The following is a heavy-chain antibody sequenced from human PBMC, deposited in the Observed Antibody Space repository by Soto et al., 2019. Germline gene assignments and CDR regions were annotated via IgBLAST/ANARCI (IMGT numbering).Heavy chain of an antibody. CDR3: ARDPAPYDFWSGYYTTSDY. J-gene: IGHJ4*02. CDR1: GGTFSSYA. D-gene: IGHD3-3*01. CDR2: IIPIFGTA. Sequence: SVKVSCKASGGTFSSYAISWVRQAPGQGLEWMGGIIPIFGTANYAQKFQGRVTITADESTSTAYMELSSLRSEDTAVYYCARDPAPYDFWSGYYTTSDYWGQGTLVTVSS. V-gene: IGHV1-69*13.